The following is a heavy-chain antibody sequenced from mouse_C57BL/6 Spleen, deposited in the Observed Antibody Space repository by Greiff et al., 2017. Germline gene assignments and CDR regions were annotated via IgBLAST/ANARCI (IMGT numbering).Heavy chain of an antibody. CDR1: GYTFTDYE. V-gene: IGHV1-15*01. J-gene: IGHJ4*01. CDR3: TRREITTVVDAMDY. CDR2: IDPETGGT. D-gene: IGHD1-1*01. Sequence: QVQLQQSGAELVRPGASVTLSCKASGYTFTDYEMHWVKQTPVHGLEWIGAIDPETGGTAYNQKFKGKAILTADKSSSTAYMELRSLTSEDSAVYYCTRREITTVVDAMDYWGQGTSVTVSS.